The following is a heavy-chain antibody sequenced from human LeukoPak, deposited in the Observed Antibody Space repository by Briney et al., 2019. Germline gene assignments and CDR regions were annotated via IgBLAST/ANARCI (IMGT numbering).Heavy chain of an antibody. V-gene: IGHV3-11*04. CDR3: TREDFYYASGY. J-gene: IGHJ4*02. CDR2: ISGSGTTI. CDR1: GFTFSDYY. Sequence: GGSLRLSCAASGFTFSDYYMSWVRQAPGKGLEWVSYISGSGTTIYYADSVGGRFTISRDNARNSLFLQMNSLRAEDTAMYYCTREDFYYASGYWGQGTLVTVSS. D-gene: IGHD3-10*01.